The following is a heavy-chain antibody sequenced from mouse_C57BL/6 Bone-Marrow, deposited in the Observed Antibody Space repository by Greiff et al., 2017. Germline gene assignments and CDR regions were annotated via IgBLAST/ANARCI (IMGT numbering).Heavy chain of an antibody. V-gene: IGHV5-6*01. CDR1: GFTFSSYG. CDR3: ARDRDYGNLYLFAY. CDR2: ISSGGSYT. Sequence: EVKLVESGGDLVKPGGSLQLSCAASGFTFSSYGMSWVRQTPDKRLEWVATISSGGSYTYYPDSVKGRFTISRDNAKKTRYLQMSRLKSEDTAMYYCARDRDYGNLYLFAYWGQGTLVTVSA. J-gene: IGHJ3*01. D-gene: IGHD2-1*01.